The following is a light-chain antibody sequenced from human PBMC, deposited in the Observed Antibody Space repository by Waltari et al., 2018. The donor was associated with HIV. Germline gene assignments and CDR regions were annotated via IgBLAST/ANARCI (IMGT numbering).Light chain of an antibody. CDR2: RNN. V-gene: IGLV1-47*01. Sequence: QSVLTQPPSASGTPGQRVPIPCSGSSSNIGRNYVYCYQQLPGTAPKLLIYRNNQRPSGVPDRFSGSKSGTSASLAISGLRSEDEADYYCAAWDDSLSVWVFGGGTKLTVL. J-gene: IGLJ3*02. CDR3: AAWDDSLSVWV. CDR1: SSNIGRNY.